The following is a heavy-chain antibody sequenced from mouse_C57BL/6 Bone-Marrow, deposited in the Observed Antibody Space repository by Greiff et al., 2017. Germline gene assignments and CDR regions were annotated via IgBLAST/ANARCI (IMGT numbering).Heavy chain of an antibody. CDR2: ISDGGSYT. CDR1: GFTFSSYA. D-gene: IGHD3-1*01. J-gene: IGHJ4*01. V-gene: IGHV5-4*03. Sequence: EVKVVESGGGLVKPGGSLKLSCAASGFTFSSYAMSWVRQTPEKRLEWVATISDGGSYTYYPDNVKGRFTISRDNSKNNLYLQMSHLKSEDTAMYYCARGGLFYAMDYWGQGTSVTVSS. CDR3: ARGGLFYAMDY.